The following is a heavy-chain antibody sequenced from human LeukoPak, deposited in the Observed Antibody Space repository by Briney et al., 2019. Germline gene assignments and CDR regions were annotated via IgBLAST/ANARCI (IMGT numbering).Heavy chain of an antibody. D-gene: IGHD2-2*01. V-gene: IGHV1-2*02. J-gene: IGHJ4*02. CDR1: GYTFTGYY. CDR3: ARGGGYCSSTSCSGTDY. Sequence: ASVKVSCKASGYTFTGYYMHRVRQAPGQGLEWMGWINPNSGGTNYAQKFQGRVTMTRDTSISTAYMELSRLRSDDTAVYYCARGGGYCSSTSCSGTDYWGQGTLVTVSS. CDR2: INPNSGGT.